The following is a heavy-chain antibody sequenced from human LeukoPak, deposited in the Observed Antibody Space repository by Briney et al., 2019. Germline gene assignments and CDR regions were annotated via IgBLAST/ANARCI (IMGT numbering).Heavy chain of an antibody. CDR3: ARDVGYSSSWYPRFDY. D-gene: IGHD6-13*01. Sequence: SETLSLTCTVSGGSISSGSYYWSWIRQPAGKGLEWIGRIYTSGSTNYNPSLKSRVTISVDTSKNQFSLKLSSVTAADTAVYYCARDVGYSSSWYPRFDYWGQGTLVTVSS. CDR2: IYTSGST. CDR1: GGSISSGSYY. J-gene: IGHJ4*02. V-gene: IGHV4-61*02.